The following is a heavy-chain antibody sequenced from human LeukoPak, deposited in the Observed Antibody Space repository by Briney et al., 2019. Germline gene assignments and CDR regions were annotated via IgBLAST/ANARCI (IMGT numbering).Heavy chain of an antibody. CDR3: ARGGASSEWFDP. CDR1: GDSISGYY. J-gene: IGHJ5*02. V-gene: IGHV4-59*01. Sequence: SETLSLTCTVSGDSISGYYWSWIRQPPGKGLEWIAFIHSSGTTNYNPSLKSRVSISVDTSNNQFSLKVNSVTAADTAVYYCARGGASSEWFDPWGQGTLVTVSS. D-gene: IGHD6-25*01. CDR2: IHSSGTT.